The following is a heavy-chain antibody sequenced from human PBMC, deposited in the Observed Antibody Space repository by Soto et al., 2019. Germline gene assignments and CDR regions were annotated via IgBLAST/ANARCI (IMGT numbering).Heavy chain of an antibody. CDR2: IYYSGST. V-gene: IGHV4-59*01. Sequence: PSETLSLTCTVSGGSISSYYWSWIRQPPGKGLEWIGYIYYSGSTNYNPSLKSRVTISVDTSKNQFSLKLSSVTAADTAVYYCARVRCGYDSSGCPYFDCWGQGTLVTVSS. J-gene: IGHJ4*02. D-gene: IGHD3-22*01. CDR3: ARVRCGYDSSGCPYFDC. CDR1: GGSISSYY.